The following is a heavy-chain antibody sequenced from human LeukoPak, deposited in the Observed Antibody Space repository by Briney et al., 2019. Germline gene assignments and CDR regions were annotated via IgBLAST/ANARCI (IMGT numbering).Heavy chain of an antibody. Sequence: PGGSLRLSCAASGFTFSTFGMYWVRQAPGKGLDWVAFIRSDGTHEKYGDSVKGRFTISRDNSKNTLYLQMNSLRAEDTAVYYCAKDPENNGYSDGSFDYLGRGTLLTVSS. D-gene: IGHD3-22*01. CDR3: AKDPENNGYSDGSFDY. J-gene: IGHJ4*02. CDR2: IRSDGTHE. V-gene: IGHV3-30*02. CDR1: GFTFSTFG.